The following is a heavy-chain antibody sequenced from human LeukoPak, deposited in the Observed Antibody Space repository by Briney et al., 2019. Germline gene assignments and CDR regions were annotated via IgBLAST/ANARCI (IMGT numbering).Heavy chain of an antibody. D-gene: IGHD4-17*01. Sequence: PGGSLRLSCAASGFSFSSYAMNWVRQAPGKGLEWVSIIFGNGDTTYYADSVKGRFTVSRDNSKDTLYLQMNDLRPDDTAVYYCTNPPTVTKIRFDSWGQGTLVTVSS. CDR1: GFSFSSYA. J-gene: IGHJ5*01. V-gene: IGHV3-23*01. CDR2: IFGNGDTT. CDR3: TNPPTVTKIRFDS.